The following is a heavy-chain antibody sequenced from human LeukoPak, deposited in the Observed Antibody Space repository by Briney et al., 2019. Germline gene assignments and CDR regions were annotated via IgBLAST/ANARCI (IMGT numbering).Heavy chain of an antibody. Sequence: GGSLRLSCTASGFTFSNYAMHWVRQAPGKGLEYVAAISSNGGSTYYANSVKGRVTISRDNAKNSLYLQMNSLRAEDTAVYYCARVYGSGNFDYWGQGTLVTVSS. CDR1: GFTFSNYA. J-gene: IGHJ4*02. V-gene: IGHV3-64*04. CDR2: ISSNGGST. D-gene: IGHD3-10*01. CDR3: ARVYGSGNFDY.